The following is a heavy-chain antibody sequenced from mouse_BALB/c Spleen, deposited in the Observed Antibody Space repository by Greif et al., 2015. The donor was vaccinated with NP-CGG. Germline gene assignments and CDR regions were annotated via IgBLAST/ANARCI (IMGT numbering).Heavy chain of an antibody. CDR2: ISRGGSYT. D-gene: IGHD1-1*01. CDR1: GFTFSSYT. V-gene: IGHV5-6-4*01. Sequence: VQLVESGGGLVKPGGSLKLSCAASGFTFSSYTMSWVRQTPEKRLEWVATISRGGSYTYYPDSVKGRFTISRDNAKNXLYLQMSSLKSEDTAMYYCTRSNYYGSSWYFDVWGAGTTVTVSS. J-gene: IGHJ1*01. CDR3: TRSNYYGSSWYFDV.